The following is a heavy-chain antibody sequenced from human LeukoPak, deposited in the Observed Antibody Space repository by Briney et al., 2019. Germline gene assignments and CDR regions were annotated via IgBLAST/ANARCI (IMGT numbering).Heavy chain of an antibody. CDR3: ARELRGSGYYP. CDR2: INPNSGGT. CDR1: GYTFTSYG. Sequence: VASVKVSCKASGYTFTSYGISWVRQAPGQGLEWMGWINPNSGGTNYAQKFQGRVTMTRDTSISTAYMELSRLRSDDTAVYYCARELRGSGYYPRGQGTLVTVSS. V-gene: IGHV1-2*02. J-gene: IGHJ5*02. D-gene: IGHD3-3*01.